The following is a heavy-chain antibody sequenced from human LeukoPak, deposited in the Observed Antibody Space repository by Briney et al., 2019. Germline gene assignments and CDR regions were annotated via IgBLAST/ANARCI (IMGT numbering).Heavy chain of an antibody. J-gene: IGHJ5*02. CDR2: IKPDGSVG. V-gene: IGHV3-7*03. D-gene: IGHD5-24*01. CDR1: GFTFSSYW. CDR3: AKEGTDGYNLNWFDP. Sequence: GGSLRLSCAASGFTFSSYWMTWVRQAPGKGLEWVANIKPDGSVGYYVDSVRGRFIISRDNAGNSLYLQMNSLRVEDTAVYYCAKEGTDGYNLNWFDPWGQGTLVTVSS.